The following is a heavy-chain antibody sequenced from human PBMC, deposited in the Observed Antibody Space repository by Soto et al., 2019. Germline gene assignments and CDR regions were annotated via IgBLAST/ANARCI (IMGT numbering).Heavy chain of an antibody. Sequence: KPSETLSLTCSVSGGSISTVGHYWTWIRQPPGKGLEWIGSIYHTGSTYYSKSLRSRLTMSVDTSKSQFSLRLSSVTAADTAVYYCARATGTLRSRNCDYWGQGSLLTVST. CDR1: GGSISTVGHY. D-gene: IGHD1-1*01. CDR3: ARATGTLRSRNCDY. V-gene: IGHV4-31*03. J-gene: IGHJ4*02. CDR2: IYHTGST.